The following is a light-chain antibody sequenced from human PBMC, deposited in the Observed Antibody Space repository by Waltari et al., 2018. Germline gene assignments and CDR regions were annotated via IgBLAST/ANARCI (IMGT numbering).Light chain of an antibody. CDR3: QKCDSAPFT. CDR1: QNIGKN. J-gene: IGKJ3*01. CDR2: AAS. V-gene: IGKV1-27*01. Sequence: IQMTQSPSSLFASVGDKVTITCRASQNIGKNLAWYQQKPGTPPNLLIYAASTLQSGVPSRFSGSGSETDFSLTIKGLRPEDVATYYCQKCDSAPFTFGPGT.